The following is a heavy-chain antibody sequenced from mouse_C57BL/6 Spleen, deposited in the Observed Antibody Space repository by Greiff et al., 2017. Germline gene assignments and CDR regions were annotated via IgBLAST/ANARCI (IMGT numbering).Heavy chain of an antibody. CDR1: GYTFTSYW. CDR2: IYPSDSET. D-gene: IGHD1-1*01. CDR3: ARHYGSSPAWFAY. J-gene: IGHJ3*01. Sequence: QVQLQQPGAELVRPGSSVKLSCKASGYTFTSYWMAWVKQRPGQGLEWIGNIYPSDSETHYNQKFKDKATLTVDKSSSTAYMQLSSLTSEDSAVYYCARHYGSSPAWFAYWGQGTLVTVSA. V-gene: IGHV1-61*01.